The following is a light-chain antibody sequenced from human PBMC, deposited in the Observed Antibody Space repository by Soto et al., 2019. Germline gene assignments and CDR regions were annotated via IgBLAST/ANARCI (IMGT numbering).Light chain of an antibody. CDR2: GAS. V-gene: IGKV3D-20*02. CDR3: QQRSNWPIT. J-gene: IGKJ5*01. Sequence: ESVLTQSPGTLSLSQGERATLSCRASQSVSSSYLAWYQQKPGQAPRLLIYGASNRATGIPDRFSGSGSGTDFTLTISRLEPEDFAVYYCQQRSNWPITFGQGTRLEIK. CDR1: QSVSSSY.